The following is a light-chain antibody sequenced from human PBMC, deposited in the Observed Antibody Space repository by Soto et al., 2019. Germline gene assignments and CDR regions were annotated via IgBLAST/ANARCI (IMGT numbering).Light chain of an antibody. CDR3: NSYTSSGTYV. CDR1: SSDVGGYNY. V-gene: IGLV2-14*03. CDR2: DVS. J-gene: IGLJ1*01. Sequence: QSVLTQPASVSGSPGQSITISCTGSSSDVGGYNYVSWYQHLPGKAPELMIYDVSNRPSGVSNRSSGSKSGNTASLTISGLQAEDEADYYCNSYTSSGTYVFGTGTKVTVL.